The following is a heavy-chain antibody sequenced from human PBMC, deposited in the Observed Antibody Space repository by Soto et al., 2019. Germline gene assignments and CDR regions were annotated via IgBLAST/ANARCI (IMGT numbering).Heavy chain of an antibody. CDR2: IYYSGST. Sequence: PSETLSLTCTVSGGSISSYYWSWIRQPPGKGLEWIGYIYYSGSTNYNPSLKSRVTISVDTSKNQFSLKLRSVTAADTAVYYCARCRGAAYYYYCYMDVWGKGTTVTVS. CDR1: GGSISSYY. D-gene: IGHD2-15*01. V-gene: IGHV4-59*01. J-gene: IGHJ6*03. CDR3: ARCRGAAYYYYCYMDV.